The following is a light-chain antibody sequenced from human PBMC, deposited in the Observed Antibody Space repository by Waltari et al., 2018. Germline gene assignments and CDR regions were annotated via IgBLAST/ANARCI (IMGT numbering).Light chain of an antibody. CDR2: AAS. J-gene: IGKJ4*01. CDR3: QQLNTYPLT. Sequence: VQLTQSPSFLSASVGDRVTITCRASQGISTYLAWYQQKPGKAPKVLISAASTSQTGVPSRFSGSGSGTEFTLTISSLQPEDFATYYCQQLNTYPLTFGGGTKVEIK. V-gene: IGKV1-9*01. CDR1: QGISTY.